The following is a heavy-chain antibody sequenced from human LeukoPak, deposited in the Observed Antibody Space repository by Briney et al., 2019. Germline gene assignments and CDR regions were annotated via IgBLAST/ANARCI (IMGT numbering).Heavy chain of an antibody. V-gene: IGHV1-18*01. D-gene: IGHD4-17*01. CDR1: GYTFTSFG. J-gene: IGHJ6*02. CDR2: ISAYNGNT. Sequence: ASVKVSCKASGYTFTSFGISWVRQAPGQGLEWMGWISAYNGNTNYAQRLQGRVTMTTDTSTSTAYMELRSLRSDDTAVYYCARSWGGYGDYWDGMDVWGQGTTVTVSS. CDR3: ARSWGGYGDYWDGMDV.